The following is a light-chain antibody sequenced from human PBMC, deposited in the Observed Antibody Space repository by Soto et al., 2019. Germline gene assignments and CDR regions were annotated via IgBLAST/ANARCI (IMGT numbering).Light chain of an antibody. Sequence: QSALTQPASVSGSPGQSITISCTGTHSDIGNYNYVSWYQHLPGKAPKPMIYDVCSRPSGDSSRCPGSKSGNTASLAITRLQAEDAADYYCNSYSSDHPRFYVFGTGTKLTVL. CDR1: HSDIGNYNY. CDR2: DVC. CDR3: NSYSSDHPRFYV. J-gene: IGLJ1*01. V-gene: IGLV2-14*03.